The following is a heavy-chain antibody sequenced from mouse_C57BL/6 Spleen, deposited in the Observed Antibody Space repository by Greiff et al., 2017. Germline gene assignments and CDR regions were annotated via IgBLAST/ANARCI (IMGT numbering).Heavy chain of an antibody. Sequence: VQLQQPGAELVRPGSSVKLSCKASGYTFTSYWMDWVKQRPGQGLEWIGNIYPSDSETHYNQKFKDKATLTVDKSSSTAYMQLSSLTSEDSAVYYCARWDWDRYFDVWGTGTTVTVSS. CDR2: IYPSDSET. CDR3: ARWDWDRYFDV. V-gene: IGHV1-61*01. CDR1: GYTFTSYW. D-gene: IGHD4-1*01. J-gene: IGHJ1*03.